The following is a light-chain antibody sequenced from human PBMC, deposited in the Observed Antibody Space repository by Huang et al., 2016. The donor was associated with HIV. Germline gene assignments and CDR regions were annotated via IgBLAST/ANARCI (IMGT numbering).Light chain of an antibody. J-gene: IGKJ1*01. CDR3: QQYNNWPQT. V-gene: IGKV3-15*01. CDR1: QSVSNN. Sequence: EIVMTQSSATLSVSPGERATLSCRASQSVSNNLAWYQQKPGQAPRLLINGASTRATGIPARFSGSGSGTEFTLTISSLQSEDFAVYYCQQYNNWPQTFGQGTKVDIK. CDR2: GAS.